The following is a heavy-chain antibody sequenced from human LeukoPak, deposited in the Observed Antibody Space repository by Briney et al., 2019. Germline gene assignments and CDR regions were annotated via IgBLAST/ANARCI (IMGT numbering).Heavy chain of an antibody. CDR3: AKGVATRPLYSFDY. V-gene: IGHV3-23*01. CDR2: ISGSGAST. Sequence: GGSLRLSCAASGFTFSSYAMSWVRQAPGKGLEWVSVISGSGASTYNADSVKGRFTISRDNSKNTLYLQTNSLRAEDTAVYYCAKGVATRPLYSFDYWGQGPLVTVSS. J-gene: IGHJ4*02. CDR1: GFTFSSYA. D-gene: IGHD6-6*01.